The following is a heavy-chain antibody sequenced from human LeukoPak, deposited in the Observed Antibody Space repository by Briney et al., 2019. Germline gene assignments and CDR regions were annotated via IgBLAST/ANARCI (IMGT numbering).Heavy chain of an antibody. CDR3: ARIYGGNSGGFDY. V-gene: IGHV3-21*01. CDR2: ITASSSYI. D-gene: IGHD4-23*01. J-gene: IGHJ4*02. Sequence: GGSLRLSCAVSGFTFSTYSMTWVRQAPRKGLEWVSSITASSSYIYYVDSVKGRFTISRDNAKNSLYLQMSSLRAEDTAVYYCARIYGGNSGGFDYWGQGALVTVSS. CDR1: GFTFSTYS.